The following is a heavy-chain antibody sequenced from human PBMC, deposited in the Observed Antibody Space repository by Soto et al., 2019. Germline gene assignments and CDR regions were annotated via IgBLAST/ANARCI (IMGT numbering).Heavy chain of an antibody. V-gene: IGHV5-51*01. CDR3: ARHGVQGAISYFQH. Sequence: GESLKISCKGSGYSFTNYWIGWVRQMPGKGLEWMGIIYPGDSDIRYSPSFEGQVTISADKSITTAYLQWSSLKASDTAMYYCARHGVQGAISYFQHLGQGTLVTVSS. J-gene: IGHJ1*01. D-gene: IGHD3-10*01. CDR2: IYPGDSDI. CDR1: GYSFTNYW.